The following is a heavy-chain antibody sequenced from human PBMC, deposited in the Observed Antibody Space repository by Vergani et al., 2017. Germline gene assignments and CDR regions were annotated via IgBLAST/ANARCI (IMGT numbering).Heavy chain of an antibody. D-gene: IGHD3-10*01. CDR1: GFTFSYYY. CDR3: ARNRGYYAGNFYHLGFDY. J-gene: IGHJ4*02. Sequence: QVQLVQSGVEVKKPGASVTISCRSSGFTFSYYYIHWVRQAPGQGLEWMGIINPSGGSTTYAQKFQGRITLTRDTFTSTVYMNLRSLISEDTAIYYCARNRGYYAGNFYHLGFDYWGQGTLVTV. V-gene: IGHV1-46*03. CDR2: INPSGGST.